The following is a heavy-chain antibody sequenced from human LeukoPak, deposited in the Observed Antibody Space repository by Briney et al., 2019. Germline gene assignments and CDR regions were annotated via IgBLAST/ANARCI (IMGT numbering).Heavy chain of an antibody. V-gene: IGHV3-30-3*01. D-gene: IGHD5-18*01. Sequence: PGGSLRLSCAASGFTFSSYAMHWVRQAPGKGLEWVAVLSYDGSNKYYADSVKGRFTISRDNSKNTLYLQMNSLRAEDTAVYYCAIDLYNTALDYWGQGTLVTVSS. J-gene: IGHJ4*02. CDR1: GFTFSSYA. CDR3: AIDLYNTALDY. CDR2: LSYDGSNK.